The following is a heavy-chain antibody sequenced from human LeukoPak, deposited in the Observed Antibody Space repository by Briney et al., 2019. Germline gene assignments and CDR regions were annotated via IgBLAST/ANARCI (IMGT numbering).Heavy chain of an antibody. D-gene: IGHD3-22*01. CDR1: GFTFSSYV. J-gene: IGHJ3*02. V-gene: IGHV3-23*01. CDR3: AKEISTYYYDTSVYAETFDI. CDR2: ISTSGGST. Sequence: GGSLRLSCAASGFTFSSYVMCWVRQAPGKGLEWVTGISTSGGSTYYADSVKGRFTISSDNSKNTLYLQMNSLRAEDTAVYYCAKEISTYYYDTSVYAETFDIWGQRTMVTVSS.